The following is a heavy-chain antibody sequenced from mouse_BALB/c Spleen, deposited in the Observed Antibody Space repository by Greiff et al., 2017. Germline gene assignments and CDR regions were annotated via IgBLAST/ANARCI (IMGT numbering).Heavy chain of an antibody. V-gene: IGHV3-2*02. J-gene: IGHJ2*01. CDR1: GYSITSDYA. Sequence: EVKLQESGPGLVKPSQSLSLTCTVTGYSITSDYAWNWIRQFPGNKLEWMGYISYSGSTSYNPSLKSRISITRDTSKNQFFLQLNSVTTEDTATYYCARVGNYPFDYWGQGTTLTVSS. CDR3: ARVGNYPFDY. CDR2: ISYSGST. D-gene: IGHD2-1*01.